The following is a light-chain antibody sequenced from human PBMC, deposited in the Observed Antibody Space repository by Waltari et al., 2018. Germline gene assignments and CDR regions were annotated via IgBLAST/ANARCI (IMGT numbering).Light chain of an antibody. CDR3: QQYHNTPFT. Sequence: TCRASQGISNSLAWFQQKAGKAPTLLLYAASRVESGAPSRFSGSGSGTDYTLTISSLQPEDFATYYCQQYHNTPFTFGPGTKVDIK. CDR2: AAS. CDR1: QGISNS. J-gene: IGKJ3*01. V-gene: IGKV1-NL1*01.